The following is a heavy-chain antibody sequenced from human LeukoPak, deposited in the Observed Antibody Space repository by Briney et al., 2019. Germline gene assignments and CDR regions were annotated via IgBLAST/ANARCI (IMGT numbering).Heavy chain of an antibody. J-gene: IGHJ5*02. V-gene: IGHV3-11*01. CDR1: GFTFSDYY. CDR3: TTSARPIYYYDTSGYYA. D-gene: IGHD3-22*01. CDR2: ISSSGSTI. Sequence: GGSLRLSCAASGFTFSDYYMSWIRQAPGKGLEWVSYISSSGSTIYYADSVKGRFTISRDNAKNSLYLQMNSLRAKDTAVYYCTTSARPIYYYDTSGYYAWGQGTLVTVSS.